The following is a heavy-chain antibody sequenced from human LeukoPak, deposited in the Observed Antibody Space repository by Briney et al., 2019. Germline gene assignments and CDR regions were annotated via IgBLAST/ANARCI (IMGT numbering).Heavy chain of an antibody. V-gene: IGHV3-66*01. CDR1: GFTVSNSY. D-gene: IGHD4-17*01. CDR2: IYSGGST. CDR3: TKDLEDYGVDY. J-gene: IGHJ4*02. Sequence: GGSLRLSCTASGFTVSNSYMSWVRQAPGKGLEWVSVIYSGGSTYYADSVKGRFTISRDNSKNTLYLQMNSLRAEDTAVYYCTKDLEDYGVDYWGQGTLVTVSS.